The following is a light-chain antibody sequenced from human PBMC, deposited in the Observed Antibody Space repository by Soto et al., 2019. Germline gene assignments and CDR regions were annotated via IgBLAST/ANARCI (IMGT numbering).Light chain of an antibody. V-gene: IGKV1-5*03. J-gene: IGKJ1*01. CDR2: KTS. CDR1: QSISSW. CDR3: QKYEDWPRK. Sequence: IQITHYPSTLSASIVDRVTITCLASQSISSWLAWYQQKPGKAPKILIYKTSSLESGVPSRFSGSGSGTEFTLTINSLQSEDFAVYYCQKYEDWPRKFGQGTKVDIK.